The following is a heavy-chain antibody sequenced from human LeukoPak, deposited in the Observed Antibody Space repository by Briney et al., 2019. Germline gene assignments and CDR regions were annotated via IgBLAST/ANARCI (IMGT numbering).Heavy chain of an antibody. J-gene: IGHJ4*02. CDR1: GGSISCDY. Sequence: SETLSLTCTVSGGSISCDYWSWIRQSPGKRLEWIGYIHYSGATNYSPSLKSRVTISVDTSKNQFSLKLSSVTAADTALYYCATLRGASTAVFDSRGQGALVTVSA. CDR2: IHYSGAT. V-gene: IGHV4-59*08. D-gene: IGHD2-21*02. CDR3: ATLRGASTAVFDS.